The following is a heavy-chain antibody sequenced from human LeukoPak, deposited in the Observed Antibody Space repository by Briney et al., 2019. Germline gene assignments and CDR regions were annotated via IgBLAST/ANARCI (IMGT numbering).Heavy chain of an antibody. J-gene: IGHJ4*02. V-gene: IGHV3-30*02. CDR3: VKAFDYYVDH. CDR2: IRYDGSNK. CDR1: GFSFSSFG. Sequence: PEGSLRLSCAASGFSFSSFGMHWVRQAPGKGLEWVAFIRYDGSNKSYADSVKGRFTTSRDNSKNTLYLQMNSLGAEDTAVYHCVKAFDYYVDHWGQGMLVTVSS. D-gene: IGHD3-10*01.